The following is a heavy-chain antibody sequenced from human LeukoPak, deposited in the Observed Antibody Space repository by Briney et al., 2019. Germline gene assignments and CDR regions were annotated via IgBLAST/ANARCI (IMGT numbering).Heavy chain of an antibody. D-gene: IGHD2-15*01. CDR3: ARRRIVVVVAALGWFDP. V-gene: IGHV1-46*01. Sequence: GASVKVSCKASVYAFTNYYVHWVRQAPGQGLEWVGIINPRTGSTTYAQKVQGRVTMTRDTSTSTVYMELSSLRSEDTAVYYCARRRIVVVVAALGWFDPWGQGTLVTVSS. J-gene: IGHJ5*02. CDR1: VYAFTNYY. CDR2: INPRTGST.